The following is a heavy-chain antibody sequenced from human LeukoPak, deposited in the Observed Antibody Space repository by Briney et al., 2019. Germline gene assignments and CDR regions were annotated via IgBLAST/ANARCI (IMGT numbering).Heavy chain of an antibody. J-gene: IGHJ3*02. D-gene: IGHD3-22*01. CDR2: IIPIFVTS. CDR3: AMTYYYDSSGNLAFDI. CDR1: GGTFSSYA. Sequence: SVKVSCKASGGTFSSYAISWVRQAPGQGLEWMGGIIPIFVTSNFAQKTQGRVTITADESTSTAYMELSRLRSDDTAVYYCAMTYYYDSSGNLAFDIWGQGKMVTVSS. V-gene: IGHV1-69*13.